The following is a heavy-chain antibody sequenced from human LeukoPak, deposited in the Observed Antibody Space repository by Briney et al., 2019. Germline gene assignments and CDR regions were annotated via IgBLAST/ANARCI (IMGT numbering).Heavy chain of an antibody. CDR2: ISYDGSNK. Sequence: PGGSLRLSCAASGFTFSSYAMHWVRQAPGKGLEWVAVISYDGSNKYYADSVKGRFTISRDNSKNTLYLQMNSLRAEDTAVYYCARGVFDYWGQGTLVTVSS. CDR3: ARGVFDY. CDR1: GFTFSSYA. V-gene: IGHV3-30-3*01. J-gene: IGHJ4*02.